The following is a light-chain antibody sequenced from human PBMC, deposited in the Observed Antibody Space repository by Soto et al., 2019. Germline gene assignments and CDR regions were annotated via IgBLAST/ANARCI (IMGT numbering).Light chain of an antibody. CDR2: LEGSGSY. CDR3: EVLDSNILV. V-gene: IGLV4-60*02. J-gene: IGLJ2*01. CDR1: SGHSSYI. Sequence: QLVLTQASSASASLGSSVKLTCTLSSGHSSYIIAWHQQQPGKAPRYLMKLEGSGSYNKGSGLPDRLSGPSSGADRYLTIPNLRVEDEADYYCEVLDSNILVFGGGTKLTVL.